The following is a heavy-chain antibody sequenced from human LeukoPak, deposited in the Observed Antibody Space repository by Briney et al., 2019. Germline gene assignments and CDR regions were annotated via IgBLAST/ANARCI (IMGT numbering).Heavy chain of an antibody. CDR3: AIGIAAAGTEY. D-gene: IGHD6-13*01. Sequence: SETLSLTCTVSGGSISSYYWSWIRQTPGKGLEWIGYIYYSGSTNYNPSLKSRVTISVDTSKNQFSLKLSSVTAADTAVYYCAIGIAAAGTEYWGQGTLVTVSS. J-gene: IGHJ4*02. CDR2: IYYSGST. V-gene: IGHV4-59*12. CDR1: GGSISSYY.